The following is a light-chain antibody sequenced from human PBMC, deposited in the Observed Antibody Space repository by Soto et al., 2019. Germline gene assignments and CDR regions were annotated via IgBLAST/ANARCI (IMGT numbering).Light chain of an antibody. J-gene: IGKJ3*01. CDR2: AAS. Sequence: EIVLTQSPGTLSLSPGERATLSCRASQSVSSSYLAWYQQKPGQAPRLLISAASSRATGIPDRFSGSGSGTDFTLTISRLEPEDFATYYCQQLKAYPFTFGPGTKVDI. CDR3: QQLKAYPFT. CDR1: QSVSSSY. V-gene: IGKV3-20*01.